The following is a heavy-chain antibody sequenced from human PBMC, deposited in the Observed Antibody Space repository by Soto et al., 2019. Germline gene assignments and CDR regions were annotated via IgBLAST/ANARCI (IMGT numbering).Heavy chain of an antibody. V-gene: IGHV1-69*13. CDR2: IIPLFGTA. Sequence: EASVKVSCTTSGGTFSTYAIYWVRQAPGQGLEWMGAIIPLFGTADYAQKFQGRVTITADESTSTAYMELSSLRSEDTAVYYCARPKGSYSSGYYYFDYWGQGTLVTVSS. J-gene: IGHJ4*02. D-gene: IGHD6-19*01. CDR1: GGTFSTYA. CDR3: ARPKGSYSSGYYYFDY.